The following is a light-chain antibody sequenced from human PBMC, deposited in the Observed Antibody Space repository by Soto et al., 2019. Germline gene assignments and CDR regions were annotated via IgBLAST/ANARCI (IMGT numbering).Light chain of an antibody. Sequence: QSVLTQPASVSGSPGQSITISCTGTSSDVGGYNYVSWYQQHPGKAPELMIYEVTNRPSGVSNRFSRSKSGNTASLTISALQAEDEADYYCSSYTSSSTYVFGTGTKATVL. V-gene: IGLV2-14*01. CDR2: EVT. CDR1: SSDVGGYNY. CDR3: SSYTSSSTYV. J-gene: IGLJ1*01.